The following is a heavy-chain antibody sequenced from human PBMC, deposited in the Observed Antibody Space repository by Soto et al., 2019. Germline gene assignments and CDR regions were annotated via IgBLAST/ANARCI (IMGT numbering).Heavy chain of an antibody. CDR1: GFNFSDYY. CDR3: ARDGGVIIPGAIGGGYGMDV. D-gene: IGHD2-2*02. CDR2: ISGRNTFT. Sequence: GGSLRLSCAASGFNFSDYYMSWIRQAPGKGLEWISYISGRNTFTQYADSVKGRFTISRDNAKNSLYLQLNSLTAEDTAVYYCARDGGVIIPGAIGGGYGMDVWGRGTTVTVSS. J-gene: IGHJ6*02. V-gene: IGHV3-11*06.